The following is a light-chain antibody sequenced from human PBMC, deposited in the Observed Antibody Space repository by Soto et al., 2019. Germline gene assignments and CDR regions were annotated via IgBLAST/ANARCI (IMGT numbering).Light chain of an antibody. J-gene: IGKJ5*01. CDR1: QSVSSTY. CDR2: GAS. Sequence: EIVLTQSPGTLSLSPGERATLSCRASQSVSSTYLAWYQQKPGQAPRLLIYGASSRATGIPDRISGSGSGIDFTLTINSLEPEDFAVYYCQQRSNWPPITFGQGTRLEI. V-gene: IGKV3D-20*02. CDR3: QQRSNWPPIT.